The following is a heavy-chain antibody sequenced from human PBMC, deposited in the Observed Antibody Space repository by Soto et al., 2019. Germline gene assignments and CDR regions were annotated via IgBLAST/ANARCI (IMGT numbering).Heavy chain of an antibody. V-gene: IGHV3-30-3*01. Sequence: QAGGSLRLSCAASGFSFSISPMHWVRQAPGKGPEWVALISYDGTNKFYADSVKGRFTISRDNSKSTLYLQVDSLRPEDAAVYYCAKDQEVVPAATYYFDYWGQGTLVTVSS. CDR1: GFSFSISP. D-gene: IGHD2-2*01. CDR2: ISYDGTNK. CDR3: AKDQEVVPAATYYFDY. J-gene: IGHJ4*02.